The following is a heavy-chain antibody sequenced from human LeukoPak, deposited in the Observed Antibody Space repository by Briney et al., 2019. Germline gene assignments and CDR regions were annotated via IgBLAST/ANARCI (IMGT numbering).Heavy chain of an antibody. V-gene: IGHV1-18*01. CDR1: GFTYTNYV. D-gene: IGHD4-17*01. CDR2: ISVDNGNT. CDR3: ARGPYGDYVKAYYYYMDV. J-gene: IGHJ6*03. Sequence: ASVNVSCKASGFTYTNYVISWVRQAPGQELEWLAWISVDNGNTNYIRNLQGRVTLTTDTSTSTAYMELRNLRSDDTAVYYCARGPYGDYVKAYYYYMDVWGKGTTVTVSS.